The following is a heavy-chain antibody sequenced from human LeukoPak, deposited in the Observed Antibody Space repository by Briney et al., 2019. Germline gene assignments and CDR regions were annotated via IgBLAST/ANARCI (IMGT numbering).Heavy chain of an antibody. CDR1: GYTVTGYY. D-gene: IGHD3-22*01. J-gene: IGHJ3*02. CDR2: INPNSGGT. V-gene: IGHV1-2*06. Sequence: ASVKVSCKASGYTVTGYYMHWVRQAPGQGLEWMGRINPNSGGTNYAQKFQGRVTMTRDTSISTAYMELSRLRSDDTAVYYCARVNYYDSSGTHAFDIWGQGTMVTVSS. CDR3: ARVNYYDSSGTHAFDI.